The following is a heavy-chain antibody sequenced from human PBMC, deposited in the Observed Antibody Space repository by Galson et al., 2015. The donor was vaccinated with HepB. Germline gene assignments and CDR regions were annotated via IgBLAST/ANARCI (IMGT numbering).Heavy chain of an antibody. J-gene: IGHJ4*02. D-gene: IGHD3-16*01. Sequence: SVKVSCKASGGTFSSYAISWVRQAPGQGLEWMGGIIPIFGTANYAQKFQGRVTITADESTSTAYMELSSLRSEDTAVYYCARDLGPPYVWLLVYWGQGTLVTVSS. CDR1: GGTFSSYA. CDR3: ARDLGPPYVWLLVY. V-gene: IGHV1-69*13. CDR2: IIPIFGTA.